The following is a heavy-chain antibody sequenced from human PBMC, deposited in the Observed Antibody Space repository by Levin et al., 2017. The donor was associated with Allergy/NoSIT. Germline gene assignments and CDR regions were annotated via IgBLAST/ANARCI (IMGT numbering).Heavy chain of an antibody. CDR1: GGSISSYY. D-gene: IGHD6-13*01. J-gene: IGHJ6*02. CDR3: ARHAKQLPPPGSMGV. V-gene: IGHV4-59*08. CDR2: IYYSGST. Sequence: PSETLSLTCTVSGGSISSYYWSWIRQPPGKGLEWIGYIYYSGSTNYNPSLKSRVTISVDTSKNQFSLKLSSVTAADTAVYYCARHAKQLPPPGSMGVWGQGTTVTVSS.